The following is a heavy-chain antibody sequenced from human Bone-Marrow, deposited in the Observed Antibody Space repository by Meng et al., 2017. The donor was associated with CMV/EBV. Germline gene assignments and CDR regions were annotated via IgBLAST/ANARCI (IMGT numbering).Heavy chain of an antibody. Sequence: SETLSLTCTVSGGSISSYYWSWIRQPPGKGLEWIGYIYYSGSTNYNPSLKSRVTISVDTSKNQFSLKLSSVTAADTAVYYCARGGAYLRNWFDPWGQGTLVTFSS. V-gene: IGHV4-59*12. J-gene: IGHJ5*02. D-gene: IGHD1-26*01. CDR2: IYYSGST. CDR1: GGSISSYY. CDR3: ARGGAYLRNWFDP.